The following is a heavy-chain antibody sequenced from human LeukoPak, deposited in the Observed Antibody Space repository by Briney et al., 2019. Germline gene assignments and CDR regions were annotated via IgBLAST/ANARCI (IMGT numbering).Heavy chain of an antibody. J-gene: IGHJ4*02. D-gene: IGHD6-13*01. V-gene: IGHV3-15*01. CDR2: IKSKTDGGTT. CDR1: GFTFSNAW. CDR3: TTAPPGTVAADY. Sequence: GESLRLSCAAPGFTFSNAWMSWVRQAPGKGLEWVGRIKSKTDGGTTDYAAPVKGRFTISRDDSKNTLYLQMNSLKTEDTAVYYCTTAPPGTVAADYWGQGTLVTVSS.